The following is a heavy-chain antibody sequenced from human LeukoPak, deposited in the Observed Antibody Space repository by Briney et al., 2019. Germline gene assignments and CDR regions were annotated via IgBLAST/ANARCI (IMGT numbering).Heavy chain of an antibody. D-gene: IGHD6-6*01. CDR2: IYYNGST. CDR1: GGSISSYY. Sequence: RSSETLSLTCIVSGGSISSYYWSWIRQPPGKGLEWIGNIYYNGSTNYNPSLKSRVSMSLDTSKNQFSLKLSSVTAADTAVYYCARGWEYSSSSWVFDYWGQGTLVTVSS. CDR3: ARGWEYSSSSWVFDY. J-gene: IGHJ4*02. V-gene: IGHV4-59*08.